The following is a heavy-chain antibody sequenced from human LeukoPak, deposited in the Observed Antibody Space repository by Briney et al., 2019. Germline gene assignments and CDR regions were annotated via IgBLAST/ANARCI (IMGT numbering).Heavy chain of an antibody. CDR2: IRIDSGNT. J-gene: IGHJ4*02. CDR1: GFIFNDYS. CDR3: ARDHNYAFDN. V-gene: IGHV3-48*04. Sequence: QAGGSLRLSCAAPGFIFNDYSMNWVRQAPGKGLEWISYIRIDSGNTKYADSVKGRFTISGDNAKSSLYLQMNSLRVEDTAVYYCARDHNYAFDNWGQGTLVTVSS. D-gene: IGHD4-11*01.